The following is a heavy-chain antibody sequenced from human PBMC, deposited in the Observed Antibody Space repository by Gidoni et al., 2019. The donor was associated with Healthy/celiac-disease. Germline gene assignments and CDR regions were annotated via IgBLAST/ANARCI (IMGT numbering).Heavy chain of an antibody. CDR1: GGHIRSSSYS. Sequence: QLQLQESGPGLVKPSETLSLTCTVSGGHIRSSSYSWGWIRPPPGKGMAWIGSIYYSGRTYSHPYLKSRVTISVDTSMIQFSLKLRSVTAADTAGYYCARELTDDDYSNYVVDWFDPWGQGTLVTVSS. CDR3: ARELTDDDYSNYVVDWFDP. CDR2: IYYSGRT. J-gene: IGHJ5*02. D-gene: IGHD4-4*01. V-gene: IGHV4-39*07.